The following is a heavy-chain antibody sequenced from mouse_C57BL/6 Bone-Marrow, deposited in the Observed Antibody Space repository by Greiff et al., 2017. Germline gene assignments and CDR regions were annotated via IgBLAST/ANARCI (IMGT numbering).Heavy chain of an antibody. D-gene: IGHD2-4*01. J-gene: IGHJ2*01. Sequence: VQVVESGAELAKPGASVKLSCKASGYTFTSYWMHWVKQRPGQGLEWIGYINPSSGYTKYNQKFKDKATLTADKSSSTAYMQLSSLTYEDSAVYYCAIGNIYYDYDGDYWGQGTTLTVSS. CDR2: INPSSGYT. V-gene: IGHV1-7*01. CDR1: GYTFTSYW. CDR3: AIGNIYYDYDGDY.